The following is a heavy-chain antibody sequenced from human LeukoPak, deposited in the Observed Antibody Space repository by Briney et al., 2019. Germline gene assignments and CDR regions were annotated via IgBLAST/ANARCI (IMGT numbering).Heavy chain of an antibody. D-gene: IGHD3-16*01. CDR1: GYTFTSYY. J-gene: IGHJ6*04. V-gene: IGHV1-46*01. CDR3: ARRPPYYSLEHYGMDV. CDR2: INPSGGST. Sequence: ASVKVSCKASGYTFTSYYMHWVRQAPGQGLEWMGIINPSGGSTSYAQKFQGRVTMTRDTSTSTVYMELSSLRSEDTAVYYCARRPPYYSLEHYGMDVWGKGTTVTVSS.